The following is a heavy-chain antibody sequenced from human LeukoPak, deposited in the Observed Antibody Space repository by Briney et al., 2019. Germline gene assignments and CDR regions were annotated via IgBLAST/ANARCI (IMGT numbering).Heavy chain of an antibody. J-gene: IGHJ4*02. Sequence: SETLSLTCTVSGGSISSGGYYWSWIRQHPGTGLEWIGYIYYSGNAYYRPSLESRLTISVDTSKNQFSLKLSSVTAADTAVYYCARAWCSGGSCYYFDYWGQGTLVTVSS. CDR3: ARAWCSGGSCYYFDY. CDR2: IYYSGNA. V-gene: IGHV4-31*03. D-gene: IGHD2-15*01. CDR1: GGSISSGGYY.